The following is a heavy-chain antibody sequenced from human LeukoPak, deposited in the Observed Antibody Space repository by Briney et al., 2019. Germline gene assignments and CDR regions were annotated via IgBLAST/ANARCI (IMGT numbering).Heavy chain of an antibody. CDR3: ARAFGDYDFWSGYSAMRDY. Sequence: GGSLRLSCAASGFTFSSYSMNWVRQAPGKGLEWVSYISSSSSTIYYADSVKGRFTISRDNAKNSLYLQMNSLRAEDTAVYYCARAFGDYDFWSGYSAMRDYWGQGTLVTVSS. J-gene: IGHJ4*02. CDR2: ISSSSSTI. V-gene: IGHV3-48*04. CDR1: GFTFSSYS. D-gene: IGHD3-3*01.